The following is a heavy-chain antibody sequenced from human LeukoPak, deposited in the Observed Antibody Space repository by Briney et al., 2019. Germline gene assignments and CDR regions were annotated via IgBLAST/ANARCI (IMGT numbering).Heavy chain of an antibody. Sequence: TGGSLRLSCAASGFTFSSYGMHWVRQAPGKGLEWVAVIWYDGSNKYYADSVKGRFTISRDNSKNTLYLQMNSLRAEDTAVYYRARDRGPLQLLDYWGQGTLVTVSS. CDR1: GFTFSSYG. V-gene: IGHV3-33*01. CDR2: IWYDGSNK. D-gene: IGHD2-2*01. CDR3: ARDRGPLQLLDY. J-gene: IGHJ4*02.